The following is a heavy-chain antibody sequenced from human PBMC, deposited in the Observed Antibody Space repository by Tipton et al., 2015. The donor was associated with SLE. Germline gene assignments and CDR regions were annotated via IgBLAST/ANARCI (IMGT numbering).Heavy chain of an antibody. V-gene: IGHV4-59*01. D-gene: IGHD2-2*01. J-gene: IGHJ6*02. CDR1: GGSFSGYY. CDR2: IYDSGST. CDR3: AGYCTSTSCYEARGGMDV. Sequence: TLSLTCAVYGGSFSGYYWTWIRQPPGKGLGWIGRIYDSGSTNYNPSLKSRVTISQDTSKNQFSLKLSSVTAADTAVYYCAGYCTSTSCYEARGGMDVWGQGTTVTVSS.